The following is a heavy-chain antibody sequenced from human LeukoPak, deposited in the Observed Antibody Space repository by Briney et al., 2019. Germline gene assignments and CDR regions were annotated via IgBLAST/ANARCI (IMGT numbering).Heavy chain of an antibody. CDR2: IYSGGST. D-gene: IGHD1-20*01. CDR1: GFTVSSNY. CDR3: VRSPPRSITGMFAPYYFDY. Sequence: GGSLRLSCAASGFTVSSNYMSWVRQAPGKGLEWVSVIYSGGSTYYADSVKGRFTISRDNSKNTLYLQMNSLRAEDTAVYYYVRSPPRSITGMFAPYYFDYWGQGTLVTVSS. J-gene: IGHJ4*02. V-gene: IGHV3-66*02.